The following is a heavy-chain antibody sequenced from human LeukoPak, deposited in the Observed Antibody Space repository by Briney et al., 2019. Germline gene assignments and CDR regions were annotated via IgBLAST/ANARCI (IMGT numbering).Heavy chain of an antibody. CDR1: GGTFSSYA. CDR3: ARGPGWLLRTFLGY. V-gene: IGHV1-69*13. CDR2: IIPIFGTA. D-gene: IGHD3-22*01. Sequence: SVKVSCKASGGTFSSYAISWVRQAPGQGLEWMGGIIPIFGTANYAQKFQGRVTITADESTSTAYMELSSLRSEDTAVYYCARGPGWLLRTFLGYWGQGTLVTVSS. J-gene: IGHJ4*02.